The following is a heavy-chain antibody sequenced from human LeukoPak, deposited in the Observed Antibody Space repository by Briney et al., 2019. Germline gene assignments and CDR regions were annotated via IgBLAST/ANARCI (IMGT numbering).Heavy chain of an antibody. J-gene: IGHJ3*02. V-gene: IGHV4-31*03. Sequence: PSETLSLTCTVSGGSISSGGYYLSWIRQHPGKGLEWIVYIYYSGSTYYNPSLKSRVTISVDTSKNQFSLKLSSVTAADTAVYYCARVPYYYDSSGYYYGAFDIWGQGTMVTVSS. D-gene: IGHD3-22*01. CDR2: IYYSGST. CDR3: ARVPYYYDSSGYYYGAFDI. CDR1: GGSISSGGYY.